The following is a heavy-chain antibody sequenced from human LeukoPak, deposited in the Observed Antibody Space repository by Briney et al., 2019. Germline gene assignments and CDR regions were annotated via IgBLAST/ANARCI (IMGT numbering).Heavy chain of an antibody. CDR1: GFTVSSNY. CDR2: IYSGGST. J-gene: IGHJ4*02. CDR3: TSLYYDFWSGYFYYFDY. D-gene: IGHD3-3*01. Sequence: GGSLRLSCAASGFTVSSNYMSWVRQAPGKGLEWVSVIYSGGSTYYADSVKGRFTISRDNSKNTLYLQMNSLKTEDTAVYYCTSLYYDFWSGYFYYFDYWGQGTLVTVSS. V-gene: IGHV3-53*01.